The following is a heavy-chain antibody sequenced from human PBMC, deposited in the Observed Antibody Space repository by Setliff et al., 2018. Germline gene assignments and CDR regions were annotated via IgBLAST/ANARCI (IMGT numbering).Heavy chain of an antibody. V-gene: IGHV1-8*02. CDR1: GGTFSSYA. Sequence: ASVKVSCKASGGTFSSYAINWVRQATGQGLEWMGWMNPNSGNTGYAQKFQGRVTMTRNTSISTAYMELSSLRSEDTAVYYCARLFILTGYYNYFDYWGQGTLVTVSS. CDR3: ARLFILTGYYNYFDY. J-gene: IGHJ4*02. D-gene: IGHD3-9*01. CDR2: MNPNSGNT.